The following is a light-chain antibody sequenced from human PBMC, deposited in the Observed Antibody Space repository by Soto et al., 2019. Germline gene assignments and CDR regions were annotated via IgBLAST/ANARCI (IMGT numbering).Light chain of an antibody. CDR2: STN. J-gene: IGLJ2*01. V-gene: IGLV8-61*01. Sequence: QTVVTQEPSFSVSPGGTVTLTCGLTSGSVSTTYYPSWYQQTPGQAPRTLIYSTNIRSSGVPDPFSGSILGNKAALTTTGAQADDESDYHCMLYMGGGLVVFGGGTKLTVL. CDR1: SGSVSTTYY. CDR3: MLYMGGGLVV.